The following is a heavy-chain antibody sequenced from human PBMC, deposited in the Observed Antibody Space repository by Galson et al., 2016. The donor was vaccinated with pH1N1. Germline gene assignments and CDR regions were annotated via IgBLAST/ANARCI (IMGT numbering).Heavy chain of an antibody. CDR1: GYSINSGYH. V-gene: IGHV4-38-2*01. CDR2: MFHTGTT. CDR3: ARGGRQWLLGGECFQH. D-gene: IGHD6-19*01. J-gene: IGHJ1*01. Sequence: ETLSLTCAVSGYSINSGYHWGWIRQSPGEGLEWIGSMFHTGTTYYNPSLKSRVTISLDTAKNHFSLRLSFVTAADTAIYYCARGGRQWLLGGECFQHWGQGTLVTASS.